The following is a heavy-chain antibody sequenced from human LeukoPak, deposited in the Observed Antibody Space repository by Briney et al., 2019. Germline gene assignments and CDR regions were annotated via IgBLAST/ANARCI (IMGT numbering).Heavy chain of an antibody. Sequence: SETLSLTCTVSGGSISSYYWSWIRQPAGKGLEWIVRIYTSGSTNYNPSLKSRVTMSVDTSKNQFSLKLSSVTAADTAVYYCARGNVVVPAAITRYYGSGSRYYFDYWGQGTLVTVSS. D-gene: IGHD2-2*01. CDR3: ARGNVVVPAAITRYYGSGSRYYFDY. CDR1: GGSISSYY. CDR2: IYTSGST. J-gene: IGHJ4*02. V-gene: IGHV4-4*07.